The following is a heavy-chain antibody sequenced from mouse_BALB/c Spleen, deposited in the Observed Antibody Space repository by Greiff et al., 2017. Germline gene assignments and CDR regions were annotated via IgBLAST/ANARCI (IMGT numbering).Heavy chain of an antibody. CDR2: ISSGGSYT. CDR3: ARRDYSYYFDY. D-gene: IGHD1-1*01. CDR1: GFTFSSYS. J-gene: IGHJ2*01. V-gene: IGHV5-9-3*01. Sequence: EVQRVESGGGLVKPGGSLKLSCAASGFTFSSYSMSWVRQTPEKRLEWVATISSGGSYTYYPDSVKGRFTISRDNAKNTLYLQMSSLRSEDTAMYYCARRDYSYYFDYWGQGTTLTVSS.